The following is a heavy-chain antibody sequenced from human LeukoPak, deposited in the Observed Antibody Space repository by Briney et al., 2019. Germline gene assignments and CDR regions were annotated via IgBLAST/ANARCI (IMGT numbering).Heavy chain of an antibody. CDR1: GYTLSELS. J-gene: IGHJ3*02. CDR2: FDPEDGET. D-gene: IGHD3-22*01. CDR3: AISRNYYDSRKSRAFDI. Sequence: ASVKVSCKVSGYTLSELSMHWVRQAPGKGLEWMGGFDPEDGETIYAQKFQGRVTMTEDTSTDTAYMELCSLRAEDTAVYYCAISRNYYDSRKSRAFDIWGQGTMVTVSS. V-gene: IGHV1-24*01.